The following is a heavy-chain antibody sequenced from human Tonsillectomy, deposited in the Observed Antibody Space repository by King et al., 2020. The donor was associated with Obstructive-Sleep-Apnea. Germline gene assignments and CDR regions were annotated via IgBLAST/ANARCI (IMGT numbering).Heavy chain of an antibody. CDR1: VFTFRSYA. CDR2: ISHAGRNK. Sequence: VQLVESGGGVVQPGRSLRLSCAASVFTFRSYAMHWVRQAPGKGLEWGAVISHAGRNKYYADAVKGRFPISRDNSNNTLYLQMNSLRAEDTAVFYCARDRHDYGDYGGSAYYSMDVWGQGTTVTVSS. CDR3: ARDRHDYGDYGGSAYYSMDV. D-gene: IGHD4-17*01. J-gene: IGHJ6*02. V-gene: IGHV3-30-3*01.